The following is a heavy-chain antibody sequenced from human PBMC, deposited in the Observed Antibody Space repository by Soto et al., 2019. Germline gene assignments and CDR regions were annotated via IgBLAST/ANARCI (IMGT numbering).Heavy chain of an antibody. CDR1: GSTFVSYG. V-gene: IGHV3-23*01. D-gene: IGHD3-10*01. J-gene: IGHJ4*02. Sequence: EVQLLESGGGFVQPGGSLRLSCAASGSTFVSYGMTWVRQAPGKGLEWVSGISAGGGTTYYADSVKGRFTISRDNSKNTLYLQMNSLRADDTAVYYCTSVDSYYYSSGDWGQGTLVTVSS. CDR3: TSVDSYYYSSGD. CDR2: ISAGGGTT.